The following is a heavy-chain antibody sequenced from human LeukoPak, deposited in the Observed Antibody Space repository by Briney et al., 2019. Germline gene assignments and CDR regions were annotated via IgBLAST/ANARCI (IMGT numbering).Heavy chain of an antibody. J-gene: IGHJ4*02. Sequence: GGSLRLSCVASGFTFSSDRMNWVRQAPGKGLEWVSTIYSGSDYIYYADSVKGRFTISRDNAQNSLFLQMNSLRAEDTAVYYCARDLPAAGAYHNFDYWGQGTLVTVSS. CDR1: GFTFSSDR. CDR3: ARDLPAAGAYHNFDY. D-gene: IGHD4/OR15-4a*01. CDR2: IYSGSDYI. V-gene: IGHV3-21*01.